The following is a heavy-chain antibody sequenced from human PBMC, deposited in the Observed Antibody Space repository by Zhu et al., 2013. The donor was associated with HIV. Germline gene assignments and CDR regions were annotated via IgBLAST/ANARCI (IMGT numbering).Heavy chain of an antibody. CDR2: ISGSGGNT. Sequence: EVQLLESGGGLVQPGGSLRLSCAASGFTFSGYAMSWVRQAPGKGLEWVSVISGSGGNTKYADSVKGRFTISRDNSKNMLYLQMNSLRAEDTAYFFTVGKKXGLSGTTDYLDYWGQGTLVTVSS. CDR1: GFTFSGYA. D-gene: IGHD3-3*01. V-gene: IGHV3-23*01. CDR3: VGKKXGLSGTTDYLDY. J-gene: IGHJ4*02.